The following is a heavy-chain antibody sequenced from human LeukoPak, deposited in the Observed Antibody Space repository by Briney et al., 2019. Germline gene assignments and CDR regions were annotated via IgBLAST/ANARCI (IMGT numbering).Heavy chain of an antibody. J-gene: IGHJ6*02. D-gene: IGHD2-15*01. CDR1: GGTFSSYA. CDR2: IIPIFGTA. CDR3: ARVGCSGGSCYSSRLYYYYGMDV. V-gene: IGHV1-69*13. Sequence: SVKVSCKASGGTFSSYAISWVRQAPGQGLEWMGGIIPIFGTANYAQKFQGRVTITADESTSTAHMELSSLRSEDTAVYYCARVGCSGGSCYSSRLYYYYGMDVWGQGTTVTVSS.